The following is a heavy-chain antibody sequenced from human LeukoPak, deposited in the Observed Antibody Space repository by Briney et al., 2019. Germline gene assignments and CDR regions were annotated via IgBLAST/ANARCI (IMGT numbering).Heavy chain of an antibody. CDR2: IRYDGSTE. CDR3: AKAGYSYSYSDWYFDL. D-gene: IGHD5-18*01. CDR1: GFTFSTYG. J-gene: IGHJ2*01. V-gene: IGHV3-30*02. Sequence: GGSLRLSCAASGFTFSTYGMHWVRQAPGEGLEWVAFIRYDGSTEYYADSVKGRFTISRDNSKNTLFLQMNSLRPEDTAVYYCAKAGYSYSYSDWYFDLWGRGTLVTVSS.